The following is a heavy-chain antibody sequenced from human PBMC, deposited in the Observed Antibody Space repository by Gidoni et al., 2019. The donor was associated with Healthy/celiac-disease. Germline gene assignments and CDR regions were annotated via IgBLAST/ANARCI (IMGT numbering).Heavy chain of an antibody. J-gene: IGHJ3*02. CDR2: INPRGGST. V-gene: IGHV1-46*01. Sequence: QVQLVQSGAEVKKPGASVKVSCKASGYTFTRYYMHWVRQAPGQGLEWLGIINPRGGSTSYAQKFQGRSTMTRDTSTSTVYMELSSLRSEDTAVYYGARARSWRFGDDAFDIWGQGTMVTVSS. CDR1: GYTFTRYY. CDR3: ARARSWRFGDDAFDI. D-gene: IGHD3-10*01.